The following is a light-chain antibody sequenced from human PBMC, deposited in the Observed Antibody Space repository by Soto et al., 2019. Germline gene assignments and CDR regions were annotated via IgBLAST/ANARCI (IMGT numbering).Light chain of an antibody. V-gene: IGKV4-1*01. Sequence: DIVMTQSPDSLAVSLGERASINCRSNQSVLYSSNDKNYLAWYQQKPGQPPKLLIYWASSRESGVPARFSGSWSGTEFTLTINSLQAEDVAVYYCQQYYSTPFTFGPGTIVEIK. J-gene: IGKJ3*01. CDR2: WAS. CDR1: QSVLYSSNDKNY. CDR3: QQYYSTPFT.